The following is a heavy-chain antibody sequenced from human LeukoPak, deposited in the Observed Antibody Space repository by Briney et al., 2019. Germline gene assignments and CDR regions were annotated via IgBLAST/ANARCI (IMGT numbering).Heavy chain of an antibody. D-gene: IGHD6-13*01. CDR1: GFTFSDHY. CDR2: TRNKANSYTT. J-gene: IGHJ4*02. V-gene: IGHV3-72*01. Sequence: GGSLRLSCAASGFTFSDHYMDWVRQAPGKGLEWVGRTRNKANSYTTEYAASVKGRFTISRDDSKNSLYLQMNSLKTEDTAVYYCATTRAAAGYYFDYWGQGTLVTVSS. CDR3: ATTRAAAGYYFDY.